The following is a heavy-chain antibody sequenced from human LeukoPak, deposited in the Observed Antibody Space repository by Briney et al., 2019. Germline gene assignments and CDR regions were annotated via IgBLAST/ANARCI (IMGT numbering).Heavy chain of an antibody. CDR1: GFTFSSYS. V-gene: IGHV3-48*01. J-gene: IGHJ6*02. CDR3: ARDGGAVVVVPAAHYYYGMDV. D-gene: IGHD2-2*01. Sequence: PGGSLRLSCAASGFTFSSYSMNWVRQAPGKGLEWVSYISSSSSTIYYADSVKGRFTISRDNAKNSLYLQMNSLRAEDTAVYYCARDGGAVVVVPAAHYYYGMDVWGQGTTVTVSS. CDR2: ISSSSSTI.